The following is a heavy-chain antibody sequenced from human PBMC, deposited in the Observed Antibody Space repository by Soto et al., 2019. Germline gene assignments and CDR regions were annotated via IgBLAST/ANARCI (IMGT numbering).Heavy chain of an antibody. CDR3: VARGSGWYHW. J-gene: IGHJ4*02. CDR2: IGTSASIT. CDR1: GFTFSSFA. V-gene: IGHV3-23*01. Sequence: EVQLLESGGNLVQPGGSLRLSCAASGFTFSSFAMSWVRQAPGKGLEWVSVIGTSASITAYADSVRGRFTISRDNSKNKLYLQMNSLRAEDTAVYYCVARGSGWYHWGGQGTLVTVSS. D-gene: IGHD6-19*01.